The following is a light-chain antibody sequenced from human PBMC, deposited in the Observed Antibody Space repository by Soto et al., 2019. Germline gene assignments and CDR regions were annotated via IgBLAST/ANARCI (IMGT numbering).Light chain of an antibody. CDR3: QQYKSWPPIT. V-gene: IGKV3-11*01. CDR1: QSVTSY. J-gene: IGKJ5*01. CDR2: DAS. Sequence: EIVLTQSPATLSLSPGDRATLSCRASQSVTSYLAWFQQIPGQAPRLLISDASNRATGVPARFSGSGSGTEFTLTISSLKSEDYAVYCCQQYKSWPPITFGQGTRLEIK.